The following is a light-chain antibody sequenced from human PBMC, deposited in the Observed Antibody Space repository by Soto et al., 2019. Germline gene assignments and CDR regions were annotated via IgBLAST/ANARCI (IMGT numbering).Light chain of an antibody. V-gene: IGKV3-15*01. CDR1: QRVGTY. CDR2: GAS. J-gene: IGKJ1*01. Sequence: EIVMTQSPATLSVSPGERATLSCRASQRVGTYLAWYQQKPGQAPRLLIYGASTRAAGISPRFSGGGSGTEFTLTISSLQSEDFAVYYCQQYNDWPRTFGQGTKVGIK. CDR3: QQYNDWPRT.